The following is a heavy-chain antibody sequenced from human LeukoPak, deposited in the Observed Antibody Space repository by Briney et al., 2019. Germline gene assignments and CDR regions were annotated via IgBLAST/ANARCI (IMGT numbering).Heavy chain of an antibody. D-gene: IGHD6-19*01. CDR2: IIPIFGTA. CDR1: GGTFSSYA. V-gene: IGHV1-69*13. Sequence: VASVKVSCKASGGTFSSYAISWVRQAPGQGLEWMGGIIPIFGTANYAQKFQGRVTITADESTSTAYMELSSLRSEDTAVYYCARAPSSGWYRAPFDYWGQGTLVTVSS. CDR3: ARAPSSGWYRAPFDY. J-gene: IGHJ4*02.